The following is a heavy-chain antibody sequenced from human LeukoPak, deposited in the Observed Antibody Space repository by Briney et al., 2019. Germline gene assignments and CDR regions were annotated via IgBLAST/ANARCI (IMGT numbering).Heavy chain of an antibody. J-gene: IGHJ6*03. CDR2: ISPYNGNR. D-gene: IGHD5-12*01. CDR3: GRGNSGYEGYYYMDV. Sequence: ASVKVSCKASGCTFTNYGIGWVRQAPGQGLEWMGWISPYNGNRNYAQKFQGRVTMTTDTSTNTAYMELRSLRSDDTAVYSCGRGNSGYEGYYYMDVWGKGTTVTVSS. V-gene: IGHV1-18*01. CDR1: GCTFTNYG.